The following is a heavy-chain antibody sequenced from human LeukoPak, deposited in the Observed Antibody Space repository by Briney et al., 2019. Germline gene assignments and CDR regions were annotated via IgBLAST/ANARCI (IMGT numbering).Heavy chain of an antibody. V-gene: IGHV3-13*01. Sequence: GGSLRLSCAASGFTFSSFDMQWVRHPTGQGLEWVSTIGTASDTYYPGSVEGRFTLPRDNAKNSLYLQMNSLTAGDTAVYYCARGPPRGKYYYMDVWGKGTTVTVSS. CDR2: IGTASDT. D-gene: IGHD1-1*01. CDR3: ARGPPRGKYYYMDV. CDR1: GFTFSSFD. J-gene: IGHJ6*03.